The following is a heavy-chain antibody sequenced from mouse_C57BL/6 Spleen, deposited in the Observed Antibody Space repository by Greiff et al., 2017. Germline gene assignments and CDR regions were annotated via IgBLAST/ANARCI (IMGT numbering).Heavy chain of an antibody. Sequence: GGGLVQPKGSLKLSCAASGFSFNTYAMNWVRQAPGKGLEWVARIRSKSNNYATYYADSVKDRFTISRYDSESMLYLQMNNLKTEDTAMYYCVRQGLAYAMDYWGQGTSVTVSS. J-gene: IGHJ4*01. V-gene: IGHV10-1*01. CDR2: IRSKSNNYAT. D-gene: IGHD3-1*01. CDR1: GFSFNTYA. CDR3: VRQGLAYAMDY.